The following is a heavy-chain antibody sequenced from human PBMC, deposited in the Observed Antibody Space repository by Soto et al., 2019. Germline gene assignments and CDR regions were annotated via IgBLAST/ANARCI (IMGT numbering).Heavy chain of an antibody. V-gene: IGHV3-7*01. Sequence: EVQLVESGGDLVQPGGSLRLSCAASGFTFSTYWMSWVRQAPGKGLEWVANIKQDGSERYYVDSVKGRFTISRDNAKNALYLQMNSLRAEDTAVYYCATDSGTSESWGQGTLVTVSS. J-gene: IGHJ5*02. D-gene: IGHD1-1*01. CDR2: IKQDGSER. CDR3: ATDSGTSES. CDR1: GFTFSTYW.